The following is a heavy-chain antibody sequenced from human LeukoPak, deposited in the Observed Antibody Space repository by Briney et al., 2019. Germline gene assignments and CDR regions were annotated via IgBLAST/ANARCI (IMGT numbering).Heavy chain of an antibody. CDR2: ISGSGGST. D-gene: IGHD3-10*01. J-gene: IGHJ5*02. V-gene: IGHV3-23*01. CDR1: GFTFSSYA. Sequence: GGSLRLSCAASGFTFSSYAMRWVRQAPGKGLERVSAISGSGGSTYYADSVKGRFTISRDNSKNTLYLQMNSLRAEDTAVYYCARPAMVRGVIHIGWFDPWGQGTLVTVSS. CDR3: ARPAMVRGVIHIGWFDP.